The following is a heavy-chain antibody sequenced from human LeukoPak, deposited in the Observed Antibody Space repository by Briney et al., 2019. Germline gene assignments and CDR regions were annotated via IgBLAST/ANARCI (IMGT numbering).Heavy chain of an antibody. CDR2: IYYSGTA. CDR1: GGSMNSITYY. Sequence: PSETLSLTCTVSGGSMNSITYYWAWIRQPPGKGLEWLGSIYYSGTAFYNPSLKSRLTSSIDTSNNQFYLNLTSVTAADTAVYYCARTGGSFYFYYYMDVWGKGTTVTVSS. D-gene: IGHD1-26*01. J-gene: IGHJ6*03. CDR3: ARTGGSFYFYYYMDV. V-gene: IGHV4-39*07.